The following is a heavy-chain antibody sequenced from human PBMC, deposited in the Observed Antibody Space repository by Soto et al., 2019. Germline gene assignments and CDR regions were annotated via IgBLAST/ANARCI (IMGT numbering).Heavy chain of an antibody. CDR2: VWYDGTNK. CDR1: GFTFKSYG. V-gene: IGHV3-33*01. Sequence: QVQLVESGGGVVQPGRSLRLSCEASGFTFKSYGMHGVRQAPGKGLEWVAVVWYDGTNKKYADSVKGRFNIYRDNSKNTLYLQMDSLRAEDTGIYYWARGGHSSSWYRLEAYFFDYWGQGSLVTVSS. D-gene: IGHD6-13*01. CDR3: ARGGHSSSWYRLEAYFFDY. J-gene: IGHJ4*02.